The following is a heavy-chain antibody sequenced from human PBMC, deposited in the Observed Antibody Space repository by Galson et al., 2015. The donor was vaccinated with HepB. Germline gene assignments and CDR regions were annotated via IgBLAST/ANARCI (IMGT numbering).Heavy chain of an antibody. CDR1: GFTFDHYA. V-gene: IGHV3-9*01. Sequence: SLRLSCAGSGFTFDHYAMYWVRQAPGKGLEWVSSISWNSRSLDYADSVKGRFTISRDNAKNSLYLQMSSLTTEDTALYFCAKDDEGWPTGGRMHHWGQGTLVTVSS. CDR2: ISWNSRSL. D-gene: IGHD2-15*01. CDR3: AKDDEGWPTGGRMHH. J-gene: IGHJ1*01.